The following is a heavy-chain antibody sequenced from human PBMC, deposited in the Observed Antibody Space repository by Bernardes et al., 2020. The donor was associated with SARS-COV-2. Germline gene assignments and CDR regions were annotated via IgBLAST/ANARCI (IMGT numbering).Heavy chain of an antibody. CDR3: ATGDCSSGACSALFDF. Sequence: GSLRLSCAASGFNFSSAWMTWVRQAPGKGLEWVGRLRRKSDGGTADYGGPVKGRFTISGDASKNTLYLQMNSLKTDDTAMYYCATGDCSSGACSALFDFWGQGTLVTVSS. J-gene: IGHJ4*02. CDR1: GFNFSSAW. V-gene: IGHV3-15*01. CDR2: LRRKSDGGTA. D-gene: IGHD2-2*01.